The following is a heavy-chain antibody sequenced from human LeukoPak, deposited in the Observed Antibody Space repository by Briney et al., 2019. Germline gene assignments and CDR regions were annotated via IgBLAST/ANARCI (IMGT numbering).Heavy chain of an antibody. J-gene: IGHJ4*02. CDR2: ISGSGGST. D-gene: IGHD3-10*01. CDR1: GFTFSSYA. Sequence: GGSLRLPCAASGFTFSSYAMSWVRQAPGKGLEWVSAISGSGGSTYYADSVKGRFTISRDNSKNTLYLQMNSLRAEDTAVYYCAKDRMVRGVIITSFDYWGQGTLVTVSS. V-gene: IGHV3-23*01. CDR3: AKDRMVRGVIITSFDY.